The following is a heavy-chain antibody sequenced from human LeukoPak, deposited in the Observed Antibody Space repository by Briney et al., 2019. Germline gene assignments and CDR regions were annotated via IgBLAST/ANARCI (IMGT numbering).Heavy chain of an antibody. D-gene: IGHD6-13*01. J-gene: IGHJ4*02. CDR1: GYTFTHYA. Sequence: ASVTVSCKASGYTFTHYALHWVRQAPGQRLEWMGWINAGNGDTKYSQKFEARVTMTGDTSATTVYMELSSLRSEDTAVYYCARISSSWSSCDYWGQGTLVTVSS. CDR2: INAGNGDT. V-gene: IGHV1-3*01. CDR3: ARISSSWSSCDY.